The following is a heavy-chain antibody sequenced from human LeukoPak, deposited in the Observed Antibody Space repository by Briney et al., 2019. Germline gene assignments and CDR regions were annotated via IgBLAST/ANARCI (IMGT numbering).Heavy chain of an antibody. D-gene: IGHD1-26*01. CDR1: GVTFSSYA. CDR2: INPGGGST. CDR3: AKDEEGGSRGGPFDY. V-gene: IGHV3-23*01. J-gene: IGHJ4*02. Sequence: GGSLRLSCAASGVTFSSYAMNWVRQGPGKGLEWVSAINPGGGSTYYADSVKGRFTISRDNSRDTVYLQMNSLRADDTAVYFCAKDEEGGSRGGPFDYWGQGTLVTVSS.